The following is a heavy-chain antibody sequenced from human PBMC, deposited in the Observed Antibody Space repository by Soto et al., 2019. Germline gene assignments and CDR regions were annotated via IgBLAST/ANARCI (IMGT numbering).Heavy chain of an antibody. J-gene: IGHJ4*02. V-gene: IGHV1-24*01. Sequence: ASVKVSCKVSGYTLTELSMHWVRQAPGKGLEWMGGFDPEDGETIYAQKFQGRVTMTEDTSTDTAYMELSSLRSEDTAVYYCATDKDCSSTSCYDYSGQGTLVTGSS. CDR1: GYTLTELS. CDR3: ATDKDCSSTSCYDY. CDR2: FDPEDGET. D-gene: IGHD2-2*01.